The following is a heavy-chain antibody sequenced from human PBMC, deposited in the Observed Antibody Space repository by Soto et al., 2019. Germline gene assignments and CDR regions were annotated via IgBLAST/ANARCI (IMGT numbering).Heavy chain of an antibody. CDR3: ARSPLYCSGGSCYSRWYYYYYMDV. D-gene: IGHD2-15*01. CDR1: GGSISSYY. J-gene: IGHJ6*03. CDR2: IYYSGST. Sequence: SETLSLTCTVSGGSISSYYWSWIRQPPGKGLEWIGYIYYSGSTNYNPSLKSRVTISVDTSKNQFSLKLSSVTAADTAVYYCARSPLYCSGGSCYSRWYYYYYMDVWGKGTTVTVSS. V-gene: IGHV4-59*08.